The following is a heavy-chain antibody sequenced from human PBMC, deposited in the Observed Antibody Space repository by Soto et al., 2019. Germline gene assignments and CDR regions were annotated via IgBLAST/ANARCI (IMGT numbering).Heavy chain of an antibody. V-gene: IGHV4-30-2*01. Sequence: SETLSLTCAVSGGSISSGGYSWSWIRQPPGKGLEWIGYIYHSGSTYYNPSLKSRVTISVDRSKNQFSLKLSSVTAADTAVYYCARDQNGSGNYYTRYFDYWGQGTLVTVSS. CDR3: ARDQNGSGNYYTRYFDY. J-gene: IGHJ4*02. CDR2: IYHSGST. D-gene: IGHD3-10*01. CDR1: GGSISSGGYS.